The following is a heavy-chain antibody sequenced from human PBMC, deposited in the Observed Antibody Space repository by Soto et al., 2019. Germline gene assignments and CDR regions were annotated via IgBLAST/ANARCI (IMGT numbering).Heavy chain of an antibody. D-gene: IGHD3-3*01. CDR2: INHSGST. Sequence: QVHLEQWGAGLLKPSETLSLTCAVYGGSLSGYFWSWVRQPPGKGLEWIGEINHSGSTNYNPSLKSRVTISAATSMHQLSLRLSPVTAADSGIYYCASYHYYDFWIGSRHYMDAWGKGTTVTVSS. J-gene: IGHJ6*03. CDR3: ASYHYYDFWIGSRHYMDA. V-gene: IGHV4-34*01. CDR1: GGSLSGYF.